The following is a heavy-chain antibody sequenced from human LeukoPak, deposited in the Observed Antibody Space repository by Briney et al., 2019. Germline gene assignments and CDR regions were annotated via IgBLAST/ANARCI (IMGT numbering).Heavy chain of an antibody. Sequence: SETLSLTCAVSGGSISSGGYSWSWIRQPPGKGLEWIWYIYHSGSTYYNPSLKSRVTISVDRSKNQFSLKLSSVTAADTAVYYCARAEAAAVGYWGQGTLVTVSS. CDR2: IYHSGST. V-gene: IGHV4-30-2*01. CDR1: GGSISSGGYS. J-gene: IGHJ4*02. CDR3: ARAEAAAVGY. D-gene: IGHD6-13*01.